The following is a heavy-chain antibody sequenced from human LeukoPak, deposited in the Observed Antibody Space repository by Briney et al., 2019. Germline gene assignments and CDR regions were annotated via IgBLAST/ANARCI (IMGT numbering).Heavy chain of an antibody. CDR1: GFDFSSYA. CDR3: ARCWWLHKPQGFDY. Sequence: GGSLRLSCAASGFDFSSYAMHWVRQAPGKGLEWVAVIWYDGSNKYYADSVKGRFTISRDNSKNTLYLQMNSLRAEDTAVYHCARCWWLHKPQGFDYWGQGTLVAVFS. V-gene: IGHV3-33*01. D-gene: IGHD5-12*01. CDR2: IWYDGSNK. J-gene: IGHJ4*02.